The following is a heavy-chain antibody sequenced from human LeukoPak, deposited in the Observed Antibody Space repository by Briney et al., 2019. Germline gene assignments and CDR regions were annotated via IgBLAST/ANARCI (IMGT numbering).Heavy chain of an antibody. CDR3: AKSYCIGGSCYFTFDY. Sequence: GESLRLSCAASAFTFSSYGMSWVRQAPGKGLEWVSGINHSGGTTYYADSVKGRFTISRDNSKNTLYLQMNSLRAEDTAVFYCAKSYCIGGSCYFTFDYWGQGTLVTVSS. D-gene: IGHD2-15*01. V-gene: IGHV3-23*01. CDR1: AFTFSSYG. J-gene: IGHJ4*02. CDR2: INHSGGTT.